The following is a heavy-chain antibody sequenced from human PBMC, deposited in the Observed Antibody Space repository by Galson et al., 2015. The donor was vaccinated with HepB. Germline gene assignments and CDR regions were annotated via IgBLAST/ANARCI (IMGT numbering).Heavy chain of an antibody. CDR1: GYTFTDYV. V-gene: IGHV7-4-1*02. D-gene: IGHD3-3*01. CDR3: ARSPLRFLDWLPYYDYYYMDV. J-gene: IGHJ6*03. CDR2: MNTNTGKP. Sequence: SVKVSCKASGYTFTDYVVNWVRQAPGQGLEWMGWMNTNTGKPTYAPGFAGRFVFSLDTSVTTAYLQISSLETDDTAVYYCARSPLRFLDWLPYYDYYYMDVWDEGTTVTVAS.